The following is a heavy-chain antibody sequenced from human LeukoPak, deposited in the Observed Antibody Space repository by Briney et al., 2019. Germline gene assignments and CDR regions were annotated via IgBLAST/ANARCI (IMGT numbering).Heavy chain of an antibody. D-gene: IGHD6-19*01. J-gene: IGHJ4*02. Sequence: GGSLRLSCEASGFTFSTYNMNWVRQAPGKRLEWVSSITSSSSYAFYADSVKGRFTISRDNAKNSLYLQMNSLRAEDTAVYYCARDGYSSGWYYIDYWGQGTLVTVSS. CDR2: ITSSSSYA. CDR1: GFTFSTYN. CDR3: ARDGYSSGWYYIDY. V-gene: IGHV3-21*01.